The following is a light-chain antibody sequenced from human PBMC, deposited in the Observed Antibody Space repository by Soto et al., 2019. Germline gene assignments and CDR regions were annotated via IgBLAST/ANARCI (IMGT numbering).Light chain of an antibody. V-gene: IGLV1-40*01. J-gene: IGLJ2*01. CDR1: RSNIGAGYD. CDR2: GNS. CDR3: QSYDSSLSAL. Sequence: QSVLTPPPSVSGAPGQRVTISCTGSRSNIGAGYDVHWYQQLPGTAPKLLIYGNSNRPSGVPDRFSGSKSGTSASLAITGLQAEDEADYYCQSYDSSLSALFGGGTQLTVL.